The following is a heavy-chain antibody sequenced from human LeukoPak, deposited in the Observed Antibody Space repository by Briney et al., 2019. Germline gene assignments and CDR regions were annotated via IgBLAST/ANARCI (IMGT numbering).Heavy chain of an antibody. CDR1: GIPFSDYY. D-gene: IGHD6-13*01. V-gene: IGHV3-11*03. CDR3: AAGTAADY. CDR2: ISSTSSYT. Sequence: GGSLRLSCVVSGIPFSDYYMDWIRQAPGKGLEWISYISSTSSYTDYADSVKGRFTISRDNAQNALFLQMNSLRVEDTAVYYCAAGTAADYWGQGTRVAVSS. J-gene: IGHJ4*02.